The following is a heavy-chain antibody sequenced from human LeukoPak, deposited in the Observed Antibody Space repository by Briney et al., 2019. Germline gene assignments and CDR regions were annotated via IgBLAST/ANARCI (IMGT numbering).Heavy chain of an antibody. J-gene: IGHJ6*02. CDR3: ARQWMATNGMDV. Sequence: PSETLSLTCAVSGGSISSGGYSWSWIRQPPGKGLEWIGYIYHSGSTNYNPSLKSRVTISVDKSKNQFSLKLSSVTAADTAVYYCARQWMATNGMDVWGQGTTVTVSS. D-gene: IGHD5-12*01. CDR2: IYHSGST. V-gene: IGHV4-30-2*01. CDR1: GGSISSGGYS.